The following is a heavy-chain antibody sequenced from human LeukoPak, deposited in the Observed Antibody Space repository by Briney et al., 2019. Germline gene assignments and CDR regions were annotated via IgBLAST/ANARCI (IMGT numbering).Heavy chain of an antibody. Sequence: WGSLRLSCAASKFTLSSYWMSWVRQAPGKGLEWVANINQHGSEKYYVDSVKGRFTISRDNSKNTLYLQMGSLRAEDMAVYYCARGPGRSGHFDYWGQGTLVTVSS. CDR3: ARGPGRSGHFDY. J-gene: IGHJ4*02. CDR1: KFTLSSYW. D-gene: IGHD2-15*01. CDR2: INQHGSEK. V-gene: IGHV3-7*01.